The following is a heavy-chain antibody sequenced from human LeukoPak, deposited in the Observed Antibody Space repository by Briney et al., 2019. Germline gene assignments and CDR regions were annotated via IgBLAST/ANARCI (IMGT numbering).Heavy chain of an antibody. CDR1: GFNFSRFV. J-gene: IGHJ4*02. CDR3: ATPFDY. CDR2: ISSSSSYI. V-gene: IGHV3-21*01. Sequence: GGSLRLSCAGSGFNFSRFVIHWVRQAPGKGLEWVSSISSSSSYIYYADSVKGRFTISRDNAKNSLYLQMNSLRAEDTAVYYCATPFDYWGQGTLVTVSS.